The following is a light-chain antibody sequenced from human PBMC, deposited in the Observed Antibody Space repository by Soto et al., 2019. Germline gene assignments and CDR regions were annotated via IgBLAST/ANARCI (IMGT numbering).Light chain of an antibody. CDR2: DSF. CDR3: QQRANWPLT. CDR1: QSVSNN. Sequence: IVLTQSPATLSLTPGERATLSCRASQSVSNNLVWYQQKPGQSPRLLIYDSFNRATGVPARFSGSGSGTDFTLTISSLEPEDFAVYYCQQRANWPLTFGGGTKVDIK. J-gene: IGKJ4*01. V-gene: IGKV3-11*01.